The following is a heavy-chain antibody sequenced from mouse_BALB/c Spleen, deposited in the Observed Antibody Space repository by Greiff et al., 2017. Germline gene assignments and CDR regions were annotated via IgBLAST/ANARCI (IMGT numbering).Heavy chain of an antibody. J-gene: IGHJ4*01. CDR3: TRPFEDY. CDR2: IYPGSGST. Sequence: LQQPGSELVRPGASVKLSCKASGYTFTSYWMHWVKQRPGQGLEWIGNIYPGSGSTNYDEKFKSKATLTVDTSSSTAYMQLSSLTSEDSAVYYCTRPFEDYWGQGTSVTVSS. CDR1: GYTFTSYW. V-gene: IGHV1S22*01.